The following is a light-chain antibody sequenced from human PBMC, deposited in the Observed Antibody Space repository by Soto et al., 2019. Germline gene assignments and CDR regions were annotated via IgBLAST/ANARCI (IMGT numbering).Light chain of an antibody. V-gene: IGKV3-11*01. CDR1: QSVGSF. CDR2: DAS. Sequence: EVVLTQSPATLSFSPGDRAPLSCMASQSVGSFLAWYQQKPGQAPRLLIYDASNRATGIPARFSGDGSGTDFTLTISSLEPEDFAVYYCQQRSNWPLTFGGGTKVDI. J-gene: IGKJ4*01. CDR3: QQRSNWPLT.